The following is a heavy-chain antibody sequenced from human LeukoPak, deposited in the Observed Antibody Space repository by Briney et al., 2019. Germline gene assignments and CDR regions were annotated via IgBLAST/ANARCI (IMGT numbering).Heavy chain of an antibody. V-gene: IGHV4-4*02. CDR2: IYHSGST. Sequence: PSGTLSLTCAVSGGSISSSNWWSWVRQPPGKGLEWIGEIYHSGSTNYNPPLKSRVTISVDKSKNQFSLKLSSVTAADTAVYYCARNMAKYGSGSYLVPPYYYYGMDVWGQGTTVTVSS. D-gene: IGHD3-10*01. J-gene: IGHJ6*02. CDR3: ARNMAKYGSGSYLVPPYYYYGMDV. CDR1: GGSISSSNW.